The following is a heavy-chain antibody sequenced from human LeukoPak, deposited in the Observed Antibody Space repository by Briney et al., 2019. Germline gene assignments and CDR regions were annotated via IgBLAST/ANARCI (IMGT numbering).Heavy chain of an antibody. V-gene: IGHV1-18*01. D-gene: IGHD2-2*01. CDR2: ISAYNGNT. CDR1: GYTFTSYG. J-gene: IGHJ4*02. CDR3: ARDPAWVVVPAAINGSGY. Sequence: ASVKVSCKASGYTFTSYGISWVRQAPGQGLEWMGWISAYNGNTNYAQKFQGRVTMTRDTSISTAYMELSRLRSDDTAVYYCARDPAWVVVPAAINGSGYWGQGTLVTVSS.